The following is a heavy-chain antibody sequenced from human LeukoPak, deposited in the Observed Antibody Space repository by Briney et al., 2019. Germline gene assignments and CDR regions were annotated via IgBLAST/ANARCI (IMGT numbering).Heavy chain of an antibody. D-gene: IGHD3-16*01. V-gene: IGHV3-23*01. J-gene: IGHJ1*01. Sequence: PGGSLRLSCAASGFTFSRHGINWVRQAPGKGLEWVSGISPSGDILYYADSVKGHFTISRDNFKNTVYLQMNSLRAEDTGIYYCVKDDAWGRFQHWGQGTLVTVSS. CDR2: ISPSGDIL. CDR1: GFTFSRHG. CDR3: VKDDAWGRFQH.